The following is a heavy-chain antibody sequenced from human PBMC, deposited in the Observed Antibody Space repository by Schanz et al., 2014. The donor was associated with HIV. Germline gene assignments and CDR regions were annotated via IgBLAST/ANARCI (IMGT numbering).Heavy chain of an antibody. CDR2: ISYDGTKK. D-gene: IGHD3-16*01. V-gene: IGHV3-30*18. CDR1: GFNFNSYG. J-gene: IGHJ3*02. CDR3: AQMGAFAAFDI. Sequence: QEQLVESGGGVVQPGRSLRLSCVASGFNFNSYGMHWVRQAPGKGLEWVAVISYDGTKKHYADSVKGRFTISRDNSKNTLYLQMNSLRPEDTAVYYCAQMGAFAAFDIWGHGTVVTVSS.